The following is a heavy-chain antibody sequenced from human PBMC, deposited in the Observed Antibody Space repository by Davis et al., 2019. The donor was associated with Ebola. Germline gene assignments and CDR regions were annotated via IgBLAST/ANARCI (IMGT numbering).Heavy chain of an antibody. CDR3: AKDLIELIWTEPDY. Sequence: GESLKISCAASGLTFSGYGMHWVRQAPGKGPEWVAIIWYDGSKQYYRDSVRGRFIISRDNSKNTLYLQMNSLRAEDTAVYYCAKDLIELIWTEPDYWGQGTLVTVSS. CDR1: GLTFSGYG. J-gene: IGHJ4*02. D-gene: IGHD1-1*01. V-gene: IGHV3-33*06. CDR2: IWYDGSKQ.